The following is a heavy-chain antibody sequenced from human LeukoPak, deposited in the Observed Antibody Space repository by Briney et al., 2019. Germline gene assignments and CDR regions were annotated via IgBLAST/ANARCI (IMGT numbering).Heavy chain of an antibody. CDR2: INHRAGT. CDR1: GGSFSDYY. V-gene: IGHV4-34*01. CDR3: ARENTMVRGAFDASDI. J-gene: IGHJ3*02. D-gene: IGHD3-10*01. Sequence: SETLSLTCAVYGGSFSDYYWSWIRRPPGKGLEWVGEINHRAGTNYNPSLKSRLTMSVDTSKKQFSLNLSSVTAADTAVYYCARENTMVRGAFDASDIWGQGTMVTVSS.